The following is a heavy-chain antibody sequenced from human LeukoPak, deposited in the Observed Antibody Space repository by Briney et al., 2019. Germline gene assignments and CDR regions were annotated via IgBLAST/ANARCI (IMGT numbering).Heavy chain of an antibody. CDR2: ISYDGSDE. CDR3: ASDPIAAAATDWFDP. J-gene: IGHJ5*02. CDR1: GFDFSDYA. D-gene: IGHD6-13*01. Sequence: PGGSLRLSCAASGFDFSDYAMHWVRQAPGKGLEWLAVISYDGSDEYYADSVKGRFTISRDNSKNTVYLQMNSLRGEDTAVYYCASDPIAAAATDWFDPWGQGTLVTVSS. V-gene: IGHV3-30*04.